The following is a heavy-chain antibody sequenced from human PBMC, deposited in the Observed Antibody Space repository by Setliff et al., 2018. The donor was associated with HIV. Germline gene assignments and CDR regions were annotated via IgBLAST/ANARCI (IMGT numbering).Heavy chain of an antibody. D-gene: IGHD1-26*01. CDR3: AGGPGTTSIDY. Sequence: SETLSLTCAVYGGSFSGYYWSRIRQPPGKGLEWIGEINHSGSTNYNMSLWSPITISLDASRNHFSMALIAVTAADTAVYYCAGGPGTTSIDYWAQGTLVTVSS. CDR2: INHSGST. CDR1: GGSFSGYY. V-gene: IGHV4-34*01. J-gene: IGHJ4*02.